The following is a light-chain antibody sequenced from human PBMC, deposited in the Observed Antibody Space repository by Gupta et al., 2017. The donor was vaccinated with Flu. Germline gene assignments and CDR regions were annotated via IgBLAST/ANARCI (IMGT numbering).Light chain of an antibody. V-gene: IGLV3-25*03. CDR3: QSADSTETYVV. J-gene: IGLJ2*01. Sequence: SYELTQPPSASVSPRQTARITCSGDALPNQFASWYQQKPGQAPVLVIRKDSERPSGSSERFSGSTSGTTVTLTISAVQAEDDADYYCQSADSTETYVVFGGGTKLTVL. CDR2: KDS. CDR1: ALPNQF.